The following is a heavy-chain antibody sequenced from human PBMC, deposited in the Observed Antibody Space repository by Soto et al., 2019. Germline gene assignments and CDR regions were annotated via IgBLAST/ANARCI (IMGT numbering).Heavy chain of an antibody. D-gene: IGHD4-17*01. V-gene: IGHV4-30-2*01. CDR1: GGSISSGGYS. CDR2: IYHSGST. CDR3: ARFYGHRSVNTDYYFDY. Sequence: QLQLQESGSGLVKPSQTLSLTCAVSGGSISSGGYSWSWIRQPPGKGLEWIGYIYHSGSTYYNPSLKSRVTISVDRSKNQFSLKLSSVTAADTAVYYCARFYGHRSVNTDYYFDYWGQGTLVTVSS. J-gene: IGHJ4*02.